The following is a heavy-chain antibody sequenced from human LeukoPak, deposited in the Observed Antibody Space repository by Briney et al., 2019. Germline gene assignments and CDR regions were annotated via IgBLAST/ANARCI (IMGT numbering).Heavy chain of an antibody. Sequence: PEGSLRLSCAASGFTFSSYSMNWVRQAPGKGLEWVSSISSSSSYIYYADSVKGRFTISRDNAKNSLYLQMNSLRAEDTAVYYCARAHRKVGAPFDYWGQGTLVTVSS. D-gene: IGHD1-26*01. CDR1: GFTFSSYS. CDR3: ARAHRKVGAPFDY. J-gene: IGHJ4*02. V-gene: IGHV3-21*01. CDR2: ISSSSSYI.